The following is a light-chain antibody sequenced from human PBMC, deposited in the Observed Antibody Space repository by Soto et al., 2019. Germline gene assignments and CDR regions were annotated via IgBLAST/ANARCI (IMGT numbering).Light chain of an antibody. V-gene: IGLV2-14*01. Sequence: QSVLTQPASVSGSPGQSITISCTGTSSDVGGYKYVSWYQQHPDKAPKLMIYEVSNRPSGVSNRFSGSKSGNTASLTISGLQAEDEASYYCSSYTGTNTWVFGGGTKLTVL. J-gene: IGLJ3*02. CDR2: EVS. CDR3: SSYTGTNTWV. CDR1: SSDVGGYKY.